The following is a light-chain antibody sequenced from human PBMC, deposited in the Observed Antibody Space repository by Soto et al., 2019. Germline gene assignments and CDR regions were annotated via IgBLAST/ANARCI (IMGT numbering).Light chain of an antibody. Sequence: QSVLTQPPSASGSPGQSVTISCTGTSSDVGGYNYVSWYQQHPGKAPKLMISEVSKRPSGVPDRFSGSKSGNTASLTVSGLQAEDEADYYCSSYAGSNNLVFGGGTTLTVL. CDR1: SSDVGGYNY. CDR3: SSYAGSNNLV. CDR2: EVS. V-gene: IGLV2-8*01. J-gene: IGLJ2*01.